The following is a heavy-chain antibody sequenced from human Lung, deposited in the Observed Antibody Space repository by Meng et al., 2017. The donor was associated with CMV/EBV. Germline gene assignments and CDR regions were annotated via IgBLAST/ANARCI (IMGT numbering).Heavy chain of an antibody. V-gene: IGHV1-69*05. CDR2: IIPIFSIA. CDR3: ARDRTGDCSSTSCYNYYYYYGMDV. CDR1: GGTFSSYA. J-gene: IGHJ6*02. D-gene: IGHD2-2*02. Sequence: SVXVSXKASGGTFSSYAFSWVRQAPGQGLEWMGGIIPIFSIANYAQKFQGRVTITTDESTSTAYMELSSLRSEDTAVYYCARDRTGDCSSTSCYNYYYYYGMDVWGQGTXVTVSS.